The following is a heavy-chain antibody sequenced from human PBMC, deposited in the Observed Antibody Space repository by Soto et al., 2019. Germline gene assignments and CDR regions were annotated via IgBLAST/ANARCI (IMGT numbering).Heavy chain of an antibody. Sequence: SVKVSCKASGGTFSSYAISWVRQAPGQGLEWMGGIIPIFGTANYAQKFQGRVTITADESTSTAYMELSSLRSEDTAVYYCAREVAVAGTNYYYYGMDVWGQGTTVTVS. CDR1: GGTFSSYA. CDR2: IIPIFGTA. J-gene: IGHJ6*02. D-gene: IGHD6-19*01. CDR3: AREVAVAGTNYYYYGMDV. V-gene: IGHV1-69*13.